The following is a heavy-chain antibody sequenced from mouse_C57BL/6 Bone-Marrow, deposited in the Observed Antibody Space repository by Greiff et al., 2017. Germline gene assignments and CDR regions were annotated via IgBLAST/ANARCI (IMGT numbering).Heavy chain of an antibody. CDR2: INSDGGST. J-gene: IGHJ1*03. Sequence: EVQLQESGGGLVQPGESLKLSCESNEYEFPSHDMSWVRKTPEKRLELVAAINSDGGSTYYPDTMERRFIISRDNTKKTLYLQMSSLRSEDTALYYCASIYYYGSSYDWYFDVWGTGTTVTVSS. D-gene: IGHD1-1*01. CDR1: EYEFPSHD. V-gene: IGHV5-2*01. CDR3: ASIYYYGSSYDWYFDV.